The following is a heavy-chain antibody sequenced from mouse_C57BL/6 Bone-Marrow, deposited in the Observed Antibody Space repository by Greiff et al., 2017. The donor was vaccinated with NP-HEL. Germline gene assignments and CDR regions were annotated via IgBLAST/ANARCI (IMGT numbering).Heavy chain of an antibody. J-gene: IGHJ1*03. CDR1: GYTFTSYW. D-gene: IGHD1-1*01. CDR2: IYPSDSET. Sequence: QVQLQQPGAELVRPGSSVKLSCKASGYTFTSYWMDWVKQRPGQGLEWIGNIYPSDSETHYNQKFKDKATLTVDKSSSTAYMQLSSLTSEDSAVYYCARYYYGSSYFWYFDVWGTGTTVTVSS. V-gene: IGHV1-61*01. CDR3: ARYYYGSSYFWYFDV.